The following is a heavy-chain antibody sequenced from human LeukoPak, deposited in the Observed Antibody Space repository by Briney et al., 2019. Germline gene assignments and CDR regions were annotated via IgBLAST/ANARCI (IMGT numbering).Heavy chain of an antibody. J-gene: IGHJ4*02. Sequence: PGRSLRLSCAASGFTFSSYGMHWVRQAPCKGLEWVAIVSYDGSNTYYADSVKGRFTIYRDSSKNMLYLQMNSLRVDDTAVYYCGKDVLIQVIGPIDYWGQGTLVTVSS. CDR3: GKDVLIQVIGPIDY. CDR2: VSYDGSNT. D-gene: IGHD5-18*01. V-gene: IGHV3-30*18. CDR1: GFTFSSYG.